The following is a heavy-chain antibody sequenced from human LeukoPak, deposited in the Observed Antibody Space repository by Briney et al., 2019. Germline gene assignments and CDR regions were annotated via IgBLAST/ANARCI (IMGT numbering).Heavy chain of an antibody. D-gene: IGHD3-3*01. CDR2: IYNSGTT. CDR3: ARGFRFSLYGFDV. J-gene: IGHJ6*02. CDR1: GGSISSYY. V-gene: IGHV4-4*09. Sequence: SETLSLTCTVSGGSISSYYWSWIRQSPEKGLEWIGYIYNSGTTIYNSSLKSRVTISGDTSKNQFSLRLSSVTAADTATYYCARGFRFSLYGFDVWGQGTTVTVSS.